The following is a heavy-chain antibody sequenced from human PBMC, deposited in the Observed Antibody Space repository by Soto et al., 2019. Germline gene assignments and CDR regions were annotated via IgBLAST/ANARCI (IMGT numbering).Heavy chain of an antibody. D-gene: IGHD3-9*01. CDR2: ISKSGDRT. CDR3: ANVLTLTGSYWYGMDV. V-gene: IGHV3-23*01. J-gene: IGHJ6*02. CDR1: GFSFSSYA. Sequence: EVQLLESGGGLVQPGGSLRLSCAASGFSFSSYAMIWVRQAPGKGLEGISSISKSGDRTYYADSVKGRFTVSRDNSTTALYMQMSSLRAEDTAIYYCANVLTLTGSYWYGMDVWGQGTTVTVSS.